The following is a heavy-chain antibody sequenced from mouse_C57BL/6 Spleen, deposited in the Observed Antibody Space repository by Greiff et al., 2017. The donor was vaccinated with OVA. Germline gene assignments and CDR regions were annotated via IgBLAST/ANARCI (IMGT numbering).Heavy chain of an antibody. Sequence: QVQLKQSGAELVRPGTSVKVSCKASGYAFTNYLIEWVKQRPGQGLEWIGVINPGSGGNNYNEKFKGKATLTADKSSSTAYMQLSSLTSEDSAVYFCARKGLGREVNGGQGTTLTVSS. CDR1: GYAFTNYL. J-gene: IGHJ2*01. CDR3: ARKGLGREVN. V-gene: IGHV1-54*01. D-gene: IGHD4-1*01. CDR2: INPGSGGN.